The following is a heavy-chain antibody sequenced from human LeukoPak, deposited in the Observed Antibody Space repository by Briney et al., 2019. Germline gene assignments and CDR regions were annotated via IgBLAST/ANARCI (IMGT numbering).Heavy chain of an antibody. D-gene: IGHD5-18*01. CDR3: ATGLFFQVDTAMATVPYFDY. J-gene: IGHJ4*02. CDR1: GYTLTELS. V-gene: IGHV1-24*01. CDR2: FDPEDGET. Sequence: ASVKVSCKVSGYTLTELSMHWVRQAPGTGLEWMGGFDPEDGETIYAQKFQGRVTMTEDTSTDTAYMELSSLRSEDTAVYYCATGLFFQVDTAMATVPYFDYWGQGTLVTVSS.